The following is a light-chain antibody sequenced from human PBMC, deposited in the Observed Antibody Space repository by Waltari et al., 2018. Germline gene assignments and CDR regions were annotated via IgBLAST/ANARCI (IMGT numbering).Light chain of an antibody. V-gene: IGKV1-8*01. CDR2: SIS. CDR3: QQYYTFPPT. CDR1: QDVGSY. Sequence: AIRITQSPSSLSASRGDRVTITCRTNQDVGSYLAWYQQTPGRAPNLLLYSISTLQSGVPSRFVGAGSRTNFTLTITCLQYDDFATYFCQQYYTFPPTFGGGTRLEIK. J-gene: IGKJ4*01.